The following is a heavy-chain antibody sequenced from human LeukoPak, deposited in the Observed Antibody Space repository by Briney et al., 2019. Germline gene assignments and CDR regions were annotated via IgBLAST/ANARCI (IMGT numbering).Heavy chain of an antibody. CDR1: GGSVSSGSYY. V-gene: IGHV4-61*01. D-gene: IGHD3-10*01. CDR3: ARERVGVWNWFDP. J-gene: IGHJ5*02. Sequence: TSETLSLTCTVSGGSVSSGSYYWSWIRQPPGKGLEWIGYIYYSGSTNYNPSLKSRVTISVDTSKNQFSLKLSSVTAADTAVYYCARERVGVWNWFDPWGQGTLVTVSS. CDR2: IYYSGST.